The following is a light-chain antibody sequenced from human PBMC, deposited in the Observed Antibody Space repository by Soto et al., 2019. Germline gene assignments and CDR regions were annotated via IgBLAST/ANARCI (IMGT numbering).Light chain of an antibody. CDR2: EVN. J-gene: IGLJ1*01. Sequence: QSALTQPPSASGSPGQSVTISCTGTSSDVGGDNYVSWYQQYPGKVPKLMVYEVNNRPSGVPDRFSGSKSGNTASLTVSGLQAEDEADYYCTSYAGGNNVFGTGTKVTVL. CDR1: SSDVGGDNY. V-gene: IGLV2-8*01. CDR3: TSYAGGNNV.